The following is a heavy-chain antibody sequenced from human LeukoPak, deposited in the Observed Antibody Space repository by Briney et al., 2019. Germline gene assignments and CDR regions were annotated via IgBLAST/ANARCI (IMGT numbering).Heavy chain of an antibody. CDR1: GGPISSLY. CDR3: ARTNPGYSSSWYFDS. J-gene: IGHJ4*02. V-gene: IGHV4-59*11. Sequence: KSSETLSLTCTVSGGPISSLYWSWIRQPPGKGLEWIGHIYYTGSTNYNPSLKSRVTISVDTSKKHFSLKLSSVTAADTAVYYCARTNPGYSSSWYFDSWGQGTLVTVSS. CDR2: IYYTGST. D-gene: IGHD6-13*01.